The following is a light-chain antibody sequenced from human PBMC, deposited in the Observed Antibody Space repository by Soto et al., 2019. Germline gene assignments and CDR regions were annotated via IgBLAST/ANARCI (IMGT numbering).Light chain of an antibody. Sequence: VMTRSPATLSVSPGERATVSRRASQNLRSSLAWYQQKPGQAPRLLIYGASTRATGIPARFSGSGSGTEFTLTISSLQPEDFAVYFCKQYNIWPQTFGKGTKVDIK. V-gene: IGKV3-15*01. CDR1: QNLRSS. J-gene: IGKJ1*01. CDR2: GAS. CDR3: KQYNIWPQT.